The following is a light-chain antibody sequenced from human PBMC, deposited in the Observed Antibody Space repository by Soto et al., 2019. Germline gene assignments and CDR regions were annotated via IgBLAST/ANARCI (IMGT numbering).Light chain of an antibody. CDR2: DAS. Sequence: EIQMTQSPSTLSASVGDTVTIACRASEDVANYLAWHQQKPGRAPMLLISDASDLKSGVPSRFSGSGSRTDFTLIISNLQPDDSATYYCQQYKSWWTFGQGTKVQIK. J-gene: IGKJ1*01. V-gene: IGKV1-5*01. CDR3: QQYKSWWT. CDR1: EDVANY.